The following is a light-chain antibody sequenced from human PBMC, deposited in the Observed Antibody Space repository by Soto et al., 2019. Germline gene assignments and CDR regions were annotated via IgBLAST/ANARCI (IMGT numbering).Light chain of an antibody. CDR1: QSVSGY. J-gene: IGKJ5*01. V-gene: IGKV3-11*01. Sequence: EIVMTQSPATLSVSPGERATISCGGSQSVSGYLAWGQQKPGQAPRLLIYDASNRAPGTTARFSRPRSGKDFTPPTNTLEPEDFAVDYGQVRTNWSIACGRGTRLAN. CDR2: DAS. CDR3: QVRTNWSIA.